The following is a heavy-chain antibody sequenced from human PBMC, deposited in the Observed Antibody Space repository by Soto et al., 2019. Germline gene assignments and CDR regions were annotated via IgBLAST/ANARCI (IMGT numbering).Heavy chain of an antibody. CDR3: VWGGRDSSANLDY. CDR1: GYTFTSYD. D-gene: IGHD3-22*01. Sequence: ASVKVSCKASGYTFTSYDINWVRQATGQGLEWMGWMNPNSGNTGYAQKFQGRVTMTRNTSISTAYMELSSLRSEGTAVYYCVWGGRDSSANLDYWGQGTLVTVSS. CDR2: MNPNSGNT. J-gene: IGHJ4*02. V-gene: IGHV1-8*01.